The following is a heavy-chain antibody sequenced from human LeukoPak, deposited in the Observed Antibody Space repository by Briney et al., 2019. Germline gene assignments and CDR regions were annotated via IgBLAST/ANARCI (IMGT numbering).Heavy chain of an antibody. J-gene: IGHJ4*02. D-gene: IGHD7-27*01. CDR3: ARDHWGSLDY. Sequence: SQSLSLTCAVSGASVSRAGYAWGWIRPPPGKGLEWIGYNGNSNYNPSLTSRVTISLDTSKNLFSLKLTSVPAADTAISYCARDHWGSLDYWGQGALVTVSS. V-gene: IGHV4-61*08. CDR2: NGNS. CDR1: GASVSRAGYA.